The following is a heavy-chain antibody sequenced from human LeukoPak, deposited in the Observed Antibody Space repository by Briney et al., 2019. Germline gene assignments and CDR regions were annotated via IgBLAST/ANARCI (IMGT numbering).Heavy chain of an antibody. CDR2: IFHSGDT. V-gene: IGHV4-38-2*02. J-gene: IGHJ5*02. Sequence: PSETLSLTCTVSGYSISSGYYWGWIRQPPGKGLEWIGNIFHSGDTQYNPSLQSRVTISVDTSKNQFSLKLSSVTAADTAVYYCARNPLRWAYYDSSWYGFDPWGQGTLVTVSS. CDR3: ARNPLRWAYYDSSWYGFDP. CDR1: GYSISSGYY. D-gene: IGHD3-22*01.